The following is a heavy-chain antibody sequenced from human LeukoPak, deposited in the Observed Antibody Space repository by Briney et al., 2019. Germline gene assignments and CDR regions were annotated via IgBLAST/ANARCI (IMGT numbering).Heavy chain of an antibody. CDR1: GGSISGYH. CDR2: IYYSGSS. V-gene: IGHV4-59*01. Sequence: PSETLSLTCNVSGGSISGYHWSWIRQPPGKGLEWLGYIYYSGSSNYNPSLKSRVTMSADTSKNQFSLKLGSVTAADTAVYYCARVPRSHYYYYYMDVWGKGTTVTVSS. CDR3: ARVPRSHYYYYYMDV. J-gene: IGHJ6*03.